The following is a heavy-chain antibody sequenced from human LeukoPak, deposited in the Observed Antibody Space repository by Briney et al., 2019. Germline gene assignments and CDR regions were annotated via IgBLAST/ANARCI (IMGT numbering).Heavy chain of an antibody. CDR2: ICTSGST. CDR3: ARDRQQLEKGFDY. J-gene: IGHJ4*02. V-gene: IGHV4-4*07. D-gene: IGHD6-13*01. CDR1: GGSIRSYY. Sequence: SETLSLTCTVSGGSIRSYYWSWIRQPAGKGLEWIGRICTSGSTNYNPSLKSRATMSVDTSKNQFSLKLSSVTAADTAVYYCARDRQQLEKGFDYWGQGTLVTVSS.